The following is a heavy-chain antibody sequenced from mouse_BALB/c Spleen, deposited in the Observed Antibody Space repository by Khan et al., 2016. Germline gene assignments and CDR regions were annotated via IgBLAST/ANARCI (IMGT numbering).Heavy chain of an antibody. V-gene: IGHV11-2*02. J-gene: IGHJ1*01. Sequence: EVQLLKTGGGLVQPGGSRGLSCEGSGFTFSGFWMSWVRQTPGKTLEWIGDINSDGSAINYAPSIKDRFTIFRDNDKNTLYLQMNNVRSEDTATYFCLRWGGWNFDVWGAGTTVTVSS. CDR1: GFTFSGFW. CDR3: LRWGGWNFDV. CDR2: INSDGSAI.